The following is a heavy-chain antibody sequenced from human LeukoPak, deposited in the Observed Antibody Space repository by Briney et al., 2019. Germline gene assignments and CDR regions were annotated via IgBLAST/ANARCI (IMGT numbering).Heavy chain of an antibody. CDR3: ARGLQSIAADEYYFDY. J-gene: IGHJ4*02. V-gene: IGHV3-7*01. CDR1: GFTFSSYW. Sequence: GGSLRLSCAASGFTFSSYWMSWVRQAPGKGLEWVANIKQDGSEKYYVDSVKGRFTISRDNAKNSLYLRMNSLRAEDTAVYYCARGLQSIAADEYYFDYWGQGTLVTVSS. D-gene: IGHD6-13*01. CDR2: IKQDGSEK.